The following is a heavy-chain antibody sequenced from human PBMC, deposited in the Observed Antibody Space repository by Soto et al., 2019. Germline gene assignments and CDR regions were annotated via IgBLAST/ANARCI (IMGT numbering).Heavy chain of an antibody. CDR2: IVPNVGTV. Sequence: ASVKVSCKASGGTLSSFINYPINWVRQAPGQGLEWMGGIVPNVGTVNYTQKFQGRVTITADKSTGTAYMEVSSLRSEDTALYYCARRDTSGFLRYFDNWGQGTLVTVSS. D-gene: IGHD3-3*01. CDR3: ARRDTSGFLRYFDN. J-gene: IGHJ4*02. CDR1: GGTLSSFINYP. V-gene: IGHV1-69*06.